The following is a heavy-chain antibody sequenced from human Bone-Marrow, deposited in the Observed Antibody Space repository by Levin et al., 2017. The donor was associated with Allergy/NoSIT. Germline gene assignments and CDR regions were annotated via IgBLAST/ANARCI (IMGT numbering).Heavy chain of an antibody. Sequence: GGSLRLSCAASGFTFSSYSMNWVRQAPGKGLESVSSISSSGSYIHCADSVKGRFTISRDNAKNSLYLQMNSLRAEDTAVYYCAKHLGSYSLDYWGQGTLVTVSS. CDR1: GFTFSSYS. D-gene: IGHD2-15*01. V-gene: IGHV3-21*01. J-gene: IGHJ4*02. CDR3: AKHLGSYSLDY. CDR2: ISSSGSYI.